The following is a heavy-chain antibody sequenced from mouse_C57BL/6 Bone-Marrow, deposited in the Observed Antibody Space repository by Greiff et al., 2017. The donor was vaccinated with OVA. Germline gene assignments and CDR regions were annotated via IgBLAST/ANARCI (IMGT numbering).Heavy chain of an antibody. V-gene: IGHV1-55*01. J-gene: IGHJ1*03. CDR2: IYPGSGST. CDR3: ARRYYGSSWYFDV. CDR1: GYTFTSYW. D-gene: IGHD1-1*01. Sequence: VQLQQSGAELVKPGASVKMSCKASGYTFTSYWITWVKQRPGQGLEWIGDIYPGSGSTNYNEKFKSKATLTVDTSSSTAYMQLSRLTSEDSAVYYCARRYYGSSWYFDVWGTGTTVIVSS.